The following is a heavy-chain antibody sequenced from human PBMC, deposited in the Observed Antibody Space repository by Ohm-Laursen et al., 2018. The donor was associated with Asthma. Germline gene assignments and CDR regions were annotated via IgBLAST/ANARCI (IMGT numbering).Heavy chain of an antibody. D-gene: IGHD3-3*01. CDR3: ARGPRPYDFWSGYYAIENYYYYYGMDV. V-gene: IGHV1-69*13. Sequence: SVKVSCKSLGGTFNTYVIGWVRQAPGQGLEWMGGINSVFGTTTYPQKFQDRVTITADESTSTAYMELSSLRSEDTAVYYCARGPRPYDFWSGYYAIENYYYYYGMDVWGQGTTVTVSS. CDR2: INSVFGTT. CDR1: GGTFNTYV. J-gene: IGHJ6*02.